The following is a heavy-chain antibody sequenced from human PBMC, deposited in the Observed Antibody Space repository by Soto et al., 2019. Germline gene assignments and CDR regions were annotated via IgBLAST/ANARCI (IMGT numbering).Heavy chain of an antibody. CDR1: GGSISSYY. CDR2: IYYSGST. J-gene: IGHJ2*01. D-gene: IGHD2-15*01. V-gene: IGHV4-59*08. Sequence: QVQLQESGPGLVKPSETLSLTCTVSGGSISSYYWSWIRQPPGKGLEWIGYIYYSGSTNYNPSLKSRVTISVDTSKNQFSLKLSSVTAADTAVYYCARRPLQGYCSGGSCYSNWYFDLWGRGTLVTVSS. CDR3: ARRPLQGYCSGGSCYSNWYFDL.